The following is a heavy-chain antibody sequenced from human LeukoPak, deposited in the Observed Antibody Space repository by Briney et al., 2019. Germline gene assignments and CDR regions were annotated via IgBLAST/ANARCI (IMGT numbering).Heavy chain of an antibody. J-gene: IGHJ6*02. CDR3: ARDWSSCWLQAYGMDV. CDR2: ISSSSSYI. V-gene: IGHV3-21*01. D-gene: IGHD6-13*01. Sequence: GGSLRLSCAASGFTFSSYSMNWVGQAPGKGLEWVSSISSSSSYIYYADSVKGRFTISRDNAKNSLYLQMNSLRAEDTAVYYCARDWSSCWLQAYGMDVWGQGTTVTVSS. CDR1: GFTFSSYS.